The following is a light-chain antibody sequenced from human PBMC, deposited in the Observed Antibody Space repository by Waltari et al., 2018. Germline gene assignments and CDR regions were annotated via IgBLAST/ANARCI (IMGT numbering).Light chain of an antibody. V-gene: IGKV1-17*01. CDR2: ASS. CDR3: LQHNDYPFT. J-gene: IGKJ2*01. Sequence: DIQMTQSPSSLSASVGDRVTISCGASQDIRNHLGWFQQKPEKAPKRLIYASSTLESGVPSRFSGSGSGTEFTLTITSLQPEDFATYYCLQHNDYPFTFGQGTKLEIK. CDR1: QDIRNH.